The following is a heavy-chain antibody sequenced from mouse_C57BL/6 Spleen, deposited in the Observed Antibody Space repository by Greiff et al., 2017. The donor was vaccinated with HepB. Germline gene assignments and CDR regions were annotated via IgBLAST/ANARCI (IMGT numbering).Heavy chain of an antibody. J-gene: IGHJ2*01. Sequence: QVQLKQPGAELVKPGASVKLSCKASGYTFTSYWMQWVKQRPGQGLEWIGEIDPSDSYTNYNQKFKGKATLTVDTSSSTAYMQLSSLTSEDSAVYYCARERTRFDYWGQGTTLTVSS. V-gene: IGHV1-50*01. CDR3: ARERTRFDY. CDR1: GYTFTSYW. CDR2: IDPSDSYT.